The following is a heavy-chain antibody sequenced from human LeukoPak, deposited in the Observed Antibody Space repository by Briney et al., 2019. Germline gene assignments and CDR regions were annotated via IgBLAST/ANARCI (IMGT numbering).Heavy chain of an antibody. V-gene: IGHV3-21*01. CDR2: ISSSSSYI. CDR1: GFTFSSYG. D-gene: IGHD4-17*01. J-gene: IGHJ4*02. CDR3: ARDKGAYDYGDYYFDY. Sequence: GGSLRLSCAASGFTFSSYGMHWVRQAPGKGLEWVSSISSSSSYIYYADSVKGRFTISRDNAKNSLYLQMNSLRAEDTAVYYCARDKGAYDYGDYYFDYWGQGTLVTVSS.